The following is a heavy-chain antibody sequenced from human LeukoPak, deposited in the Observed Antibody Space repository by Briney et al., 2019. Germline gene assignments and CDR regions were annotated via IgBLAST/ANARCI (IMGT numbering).Heavy chain of an antibody. CDR1: GYTFTGYY. D-gene: IGHD6-19*01. CDR3: ARKRQWLGDNWFDP. CDR2: INPNSGGT. J-gene: IGHJ5*02. Sequence: GASVKVSCKASGYTFTGYYMHWVRQAPGQGLEWMGWINPNSGGTTYAQKFQGRVTMTRDTSISTAYMELSRLRSDDTAVYYCARKRQWLGDNWFDPWGQGTLVTVSS. V-gene: IGHV1-2*02.